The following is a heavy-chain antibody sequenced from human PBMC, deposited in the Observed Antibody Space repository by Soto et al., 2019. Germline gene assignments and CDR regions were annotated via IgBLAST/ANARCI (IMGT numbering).Heavy chain of an antibody. CDR2: IWYSGGST. Sequence: GGSLRLSCAASGFTFSSYGMHWVRQAPGKGLEWVSAIWYSGGSTYYADSVKGRFTISRDNSKNTLYLQMNSLRAEDTAVYYCAKCMITFGGAQDYWGQGTLVTVSS. V-gene: IGHV3-23*01. CDR3: AKCMITFGGAQDY. J-gene: IGHJ4*02. D-gene: IGHD3-16*01. CDR1: GFTFSSYG.